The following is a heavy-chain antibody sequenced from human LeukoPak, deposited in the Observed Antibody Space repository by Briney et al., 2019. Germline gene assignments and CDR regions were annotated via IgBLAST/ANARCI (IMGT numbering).Heavy chain of an antibody. V-gene: IGHV3-49*04. CDR2: IRSKAYGRTT. J-gene: IGHJ4*02. Sequence: GGSLRLSCIASGFTFGDYAMSWVRQAPGKRLEWVGFIRSKAYGRTTEYAASVKGRFTISRDDSKSIAYLQMNSLKSEDTAVYHCTRVHSGIDFDYWGQGTLVTVSS. D-gene: IGHD3-10*01. CDR1: GFTFGDYA. CDR3: TRVHSGIDFDY.